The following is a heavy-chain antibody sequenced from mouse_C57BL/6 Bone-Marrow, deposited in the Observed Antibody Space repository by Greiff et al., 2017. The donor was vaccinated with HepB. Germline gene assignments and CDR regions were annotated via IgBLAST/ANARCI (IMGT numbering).Heavy chain of an antibody. Sequence: QVQLKQSGAELARPGASVKLSCKASGYTFTSYGISWVKQRTGQGLEWIGEIYPRSGNTYYNEKFKGKATLTADKSSSTAYMELRSLTSEDSAVYFCARFYGSSYVGAMDYWGQGTSVTVSS. CDR3: ARFYGSSYVGAMDY. V-gene: IGHV1-81*01. D-gene: IGHD1-1*01. J-gene: IGHJ4*01. CDR2: IYPRSGNT. CDR1: GYTFTSYG.